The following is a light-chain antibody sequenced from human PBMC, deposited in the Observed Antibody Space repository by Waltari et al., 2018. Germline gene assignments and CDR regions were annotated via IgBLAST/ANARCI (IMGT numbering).Light chain of an antibody. J-gene: IGKJ1*01. CDR2: GAS. CDR1: QSVSSSY. CDR3: QQYGSSPWT. V-gene: IGKV3-20*01. Sequence: EIVLTQSPGTLSLSPGERATISCRASQSVSSSYLAWYQQKPGQAPRLFIYGASSRATGIPDRFSGSGSGTDFTLTISRLEPEDFAVYYCQQYGSSPWTFGQGTKVEIK.